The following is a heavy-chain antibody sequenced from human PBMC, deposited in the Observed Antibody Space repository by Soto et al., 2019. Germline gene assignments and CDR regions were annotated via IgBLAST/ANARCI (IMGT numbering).Heavy chain of an antibody. Sequence: PXGSLRLSCAAAGVTFSSYWMSWVRQAPGKGLEWVANIKQDGSEKYYVDSVKGRFTISRDNAKNSLYLQMNSLRAEDTAVYYCARVVDTAMGYYYYYYYGMDVWGQGTTVTVSS. CDR3: ARVVDTAMGYYYYYYYGMDV. V-gene: IGHV3-7*01. CDR1: GVTFSSYW. D-gene: IGHD5-18*01. CDR2: IKQDGSEK. J-gene: IGHJ6*02.